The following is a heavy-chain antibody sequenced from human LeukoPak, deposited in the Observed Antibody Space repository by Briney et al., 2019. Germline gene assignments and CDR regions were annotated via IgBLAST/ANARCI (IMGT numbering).Heavy chain of an antibody. Sequence: SETLSLTCTVSGGSISSSSYYWSRIRQPPGKGLEWIGYIYYSGSTNYNPSLKSRVTISVDTSKNQFSLKLSSVTAADTAVYYCARGLRVYYYGSGSQYYFDYWGQGTLVTVSS. CDR3: ARGLRVYYYGSGSQYYFDY. J-gene: IGHJ4*02. CDR2: IYYSGST. V-gene: IGHV4-61*01. CDR1: GGSISSSSYY. D-gene: IGHD3-10*01.